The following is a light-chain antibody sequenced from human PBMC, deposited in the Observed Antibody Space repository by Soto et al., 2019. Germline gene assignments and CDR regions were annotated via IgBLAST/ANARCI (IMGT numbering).Light chain of an antibody. CDR1: QSISSW. CDR2: DAS. CDR3: QQYNSYRMYN. Sequence: DIQMTQSPSTLSASVGDRVTITCRASQSISSWLAWYQQKPGKAPKLLIYDASSLESGVPSRFSGSGSGTEFTLTISSLQPDHFATYYCQQYNSYRMYNFGQGTKLVIK. J-gene: IGKJ2*01. V-gene: IGKV1-5*01.